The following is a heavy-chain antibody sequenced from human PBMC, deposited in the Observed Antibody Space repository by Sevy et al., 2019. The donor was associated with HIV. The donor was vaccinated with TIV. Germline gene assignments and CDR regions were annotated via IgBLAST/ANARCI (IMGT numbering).Heavy chain of an antibody. CDR1: GFTFSSYA. CDR3: AGSSGWYGHDAFDI. Sequence: GGSLRLSCAASGFTFSSYAMHWVRQAPGKGLEWVAVISYDGSNKYYADSVKGRFTISRDNSKNTLYLQMNSLRAEDTAVYYCAGSSGWYGHDAFDIWGQGTIVTVSS. J-gene: IGHJ3*02. CDR2: ISYDGSNK. D-gene: IGHD6-19*01. V-gene: IGHV3-30-3*01.